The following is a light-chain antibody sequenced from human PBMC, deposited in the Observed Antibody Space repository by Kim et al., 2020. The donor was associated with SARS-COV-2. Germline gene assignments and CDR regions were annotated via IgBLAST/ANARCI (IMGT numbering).Light chain of an antibody. Sequence: SSGESATPSCRASRSVNSNYLAWYQQKPGQPPRLLIYGTSTRATGTPDRFSGSGSGTDFTLTISRLEPEDFALYYCQQYGGSPLFTFGQGTKLEI. CDR2: GTS. CDR3: QQYGGSPLFT. CDR1: RSVNSNY. V-gene: IGKV3-20*01. J-gene: IGKJ2*01.